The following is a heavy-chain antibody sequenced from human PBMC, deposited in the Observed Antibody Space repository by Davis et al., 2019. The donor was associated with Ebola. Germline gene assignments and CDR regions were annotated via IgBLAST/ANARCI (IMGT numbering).Heavy chain of an antibody. CDR3: VTLPRYCSGTYCWYYFAF. D-gene: IGHD2-2*01. J-gene: IGHJ4*02. CDR1: GFMFNNYA. V-gene: IGHV3-15*01. CDR2: IKSNADGGTT. Sequence: PGGSLRLSCAASGFMFNNYAMAWVRQGPGKGLEWIGHIKSNADGGTTDYAAPVMDRFTISRDDSKNTLFLQMNSLKTEDTGVYFCVTLPRYCSGTYCWYYFAFWGQGTLVTVSS.